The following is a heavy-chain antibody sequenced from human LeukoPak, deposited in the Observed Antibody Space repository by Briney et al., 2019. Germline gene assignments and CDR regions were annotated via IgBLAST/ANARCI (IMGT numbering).Heavy chain of an antibody. CDR1: GFTFGDYA. J-gene: IGHJ6*04. CDR2: ISSSGSTI. D-gene: IGHD3-10*02. Sequence: PGGSLRLSCTASGFTFGDYAICWVRQAPGKGLEWVSYISSSGSTIYCADSVKGRFTISRDNAKNSLYLQMNSLRAEDTAVYYCAELGITMIGGVWGKGTTVTISS. V-gene: IGHV3-48*03. CDR3: AELGITMIGGV.